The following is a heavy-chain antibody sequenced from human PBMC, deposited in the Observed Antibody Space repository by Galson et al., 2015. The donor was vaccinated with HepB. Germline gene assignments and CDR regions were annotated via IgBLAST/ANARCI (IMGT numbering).Heavy chain of an antibody. D-gene: IGHD3-10*01. CDR1: GFTFRSYA. CDR3: AKAIEEGNSGFDY. Sequence: SLRLSCAVSGFTFRSYAMSWVRQAPGKGLEWVSTLSASGSSTYYVDSVKGRFTISRDNSKNTLYLQMNSLRAEDTAVYYCAKAIEEGNSGFDYWGQGTLVTVSS. V-gene: IGHV3-23*01. CDR2: LSASGSST. J-gene: IGHJ4*02.